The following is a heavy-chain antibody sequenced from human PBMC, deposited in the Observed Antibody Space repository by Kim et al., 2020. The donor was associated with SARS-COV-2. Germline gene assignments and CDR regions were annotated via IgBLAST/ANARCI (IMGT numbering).Heavy chain of an antibody. J-gene: IGHJ4*02. CDR3: TSGIQHAFGY. CDR1: GLKFNIYS. D-gene: IGHD5-18*01. CDR2: ITGGSNII. V-gene: IGHV3-48*02. Sequence: GGSVRLSCVVSGLKFNIYSMNWVRQAPGKGLEWVSYITGGSNIIDYADSVKGRFTISRDNAKNSLYLQMHNLRDEDTAVYFCTSGIQHAFGYWGQGTMVTVSS.